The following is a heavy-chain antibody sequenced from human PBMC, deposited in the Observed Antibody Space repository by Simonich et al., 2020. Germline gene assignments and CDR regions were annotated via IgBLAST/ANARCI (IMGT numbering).Heavy chain of an antibody. CDR1: GFTFSSYW. J-gene: IGHJ6*03. Sequence: EVQLVESGGGLVQPGGSPRLSCAASGFTFSSYWMSWVRQAPGKGLEGVANIKQDGSEKYYVDSVKGRFTISRDNAKNSLYLQMNSLRAEDTAVYYCARDGLGTAYYYYMDVWGKGTTVTVSS. V-gene: IGHV3-7*01. CDR3: ARDGLGTAYYYYMDV. CDR2: IKQDGSEK. D-gene: IGHD7-27*01.